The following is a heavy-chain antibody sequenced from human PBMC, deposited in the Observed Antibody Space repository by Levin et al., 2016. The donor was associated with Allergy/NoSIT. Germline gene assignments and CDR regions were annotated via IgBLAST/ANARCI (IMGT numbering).Heavy chain of an antibody. J-gene: IGHJ4*02. CDR1: GGSVSSGSSY. Sequence: SETLSLTCTVSGGSVSSGSSYWSWIRQPPGKGLEWIGYIYYSGTTNYKPSLKSRVTISVDTSKNQFSLRLSSVTAADTAVYYCAKTHYDSSGYYGAFDYWGQGTLVTVSS. D-gene: IGHD3-22*01. V-gene: IGHV4-61*01. CDR3: AKTHYDSSGYYGAFDY. CDR2: IYYSGTT.